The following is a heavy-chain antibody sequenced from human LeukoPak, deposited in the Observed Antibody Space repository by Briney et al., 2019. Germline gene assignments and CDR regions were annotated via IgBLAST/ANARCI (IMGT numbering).Heavy chain of an antibody. D-gene: IGHD2-2*01. V-gene: IGHV4-34*01. J-gene: IGHJ6*03. CDR3: ARGGCSSTSCYSNYYYYMDV. Sequence: SETLSLTCAVYGGSFSGYYWSWIRQPPGKGLEWIGEINHSGSTNYNPSLKSRVTISVDMSKNQFSLKLSSVTAADTAVYYCARGGCSSTSCYSNYYYYMDVWGKGTTVTVSS. CDR2: INHSGST. CDR1: GGSFSGYY.